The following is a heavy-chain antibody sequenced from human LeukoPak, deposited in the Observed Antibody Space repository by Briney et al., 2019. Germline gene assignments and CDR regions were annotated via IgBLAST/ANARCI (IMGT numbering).Heavy chain of an antibody. CDR1: GFTVSTNY. J-gene: IGHJ4*02. CDR3: ARDVIYASEIYSYGDC. Sequence: GGSLRLSCAASGFTVSTNYVSWVRQAPGKGLEWVSVIYRGGGTAYADSVKDRFTISRDNFKNMVYLHMNSLKAEDTAVYYCARDVIYASEIYSYGDCLGQGTLVTVSS. CDR2: IYRGGGT. D-gene: IGHD3-16*01. V-gene: IGHV3-66*01.